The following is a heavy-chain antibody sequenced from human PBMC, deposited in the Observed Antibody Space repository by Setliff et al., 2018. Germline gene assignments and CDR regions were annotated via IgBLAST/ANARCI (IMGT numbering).Heavy chain of an antibody. CDR1: GGTFSSYA. CDR2: IIPIFGTA. CDR3: ASSRDYNFWSGYYSPLDY. V-gene: IGHV1-69*13. J-gene: IGHJ4*02. Sequence: SVKVSCKASGGTFSSYAISWVRQAPGQGLEWMGGIIPIFGTANYAQKFQGRVTITADESTSTAYMELSSLRSEDTAVYYCASSRDYNFWSGYYSPLDYWGQGTLVNRLL. D-gene: IGHD3-3*01.